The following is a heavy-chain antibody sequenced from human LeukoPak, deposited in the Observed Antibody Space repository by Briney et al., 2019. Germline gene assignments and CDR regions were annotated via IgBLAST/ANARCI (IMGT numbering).Heavy chain of an antibody. J-gene: IGHJ4*02. CDR1: GFSLSTSGMR. CDR3: ARNPTGSYYDY. CDR2: IDWDDDK. D-gene: IGHD1-26*01. V-gene: IGHV2-70*04. Sequence: SGPTLVXPTQTLTLTCTFSGFSLSTSGMRVSWIRQPPGKALEWLARIDWDDDKLYSTSLKTRLTISKDTSKNQVVLIMSNMDPVDTATYYCARNPTGSYYDYWGQGTLVTVSS.